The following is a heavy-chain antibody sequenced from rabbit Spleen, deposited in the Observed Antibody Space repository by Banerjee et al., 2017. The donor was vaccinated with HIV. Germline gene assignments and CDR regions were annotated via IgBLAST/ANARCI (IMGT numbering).Heavy chain of an antibody. CDR1: GSDISNYA. V-gene: IGHV1S45*01. Sequence: QEQLKESGGGLVTPAGTLTLTCTASGSDISNYAISWVRQAPGKGLEWIGCIYTGGSGGIYYASWARGRLTISKTSSTTVTLQMTSLTAADTATYFCGRSSNAGYAGYGYGSNLWGPGTLVTVS. CDR2: IYTGGSGGI. D-gene: IGHD7-1*01. CDR3: GRSSNAGYAGYGYGSNL. J-gene: IGHJ4*01.